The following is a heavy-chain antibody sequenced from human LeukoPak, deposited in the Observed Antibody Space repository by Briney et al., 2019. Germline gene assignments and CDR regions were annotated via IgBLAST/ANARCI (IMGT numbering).Heavy chain of an antibody. CDR2: VNPHSGDA. CDR3: ARVCSGGSCLDY. J-gene: IGHJ4*02. CDR1: GYTFTSYY. D-gene: IGHD2-15*01. Sequence: GASVKVSCQTSGYTFTSYYINWVRQATGQGLEWMGWVNPHSGDAGYAQDFQGRVTMTRTTSTTTAYMELTSLTSEDTAVYYCARVCSGGSCLDYWGQGTLVTVYS. V-gene: IGHV1-8*01.